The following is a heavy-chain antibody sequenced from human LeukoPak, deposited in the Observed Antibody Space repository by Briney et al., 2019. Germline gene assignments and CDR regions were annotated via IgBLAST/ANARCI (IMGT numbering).Heavy chain of an antibody. CDR3: ARHRDDYDDYVWNY. D-gene: IGHD4-17*01. J-gene: IGHJ4*02. V-gene: IGHV4-39*01. CDR1: GGSISSSSYY. CDR2: VYYTGST. Sequence: QVQLQESGPGLAKPSQTLSLTCTVSGGSISSSSYYWGWIRQPPGRGLEWIGSVYYTGSTYYNPSLKSRVTISVDTSNSQFALKLSSVTAADTAVYYCARHRDDYDDYVWNYWGQGTLVTVSS.